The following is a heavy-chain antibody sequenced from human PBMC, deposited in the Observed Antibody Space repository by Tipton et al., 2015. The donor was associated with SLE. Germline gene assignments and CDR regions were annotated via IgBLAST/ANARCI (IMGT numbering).Heavy chain of an antibody. CDR3: ALRGGWEPFDY. Sequence: GSLRLSCAASGFTFSNYAMSWVRQAPGKGLEWVSGISGRGGTTYYADSVKGRFTISRDNSKNTLYLQMNTLRVEDTAVYYCALRGGWEPFDYWGQGTLVTVSS. CDR2: ISGRGGTT. D-gene: IGHD1-26*01. CDR1: GFTFSNYA. J-gene: IGHJ4*02. V-gene: IGHV3-23*01.